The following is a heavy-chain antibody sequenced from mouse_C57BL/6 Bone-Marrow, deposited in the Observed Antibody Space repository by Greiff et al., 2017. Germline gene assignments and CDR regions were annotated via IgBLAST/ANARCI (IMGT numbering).Heavy chain of an antibody. CDR3: ARSSTFVYYFDY. V-gene: IGHV1-47*01. D-gene: IGHD5-1*01. CDR1: GYTFTTYP. CDR2: FTPNNDNT. Sequence: QVQLQPSGAELVKPGASVKMSCKASGYTFTTYPIAWLKQNHGKRLEWIGNFTPNNDNTNYNEKFKSKATLTVEQSSNTVYLEFSRLTSDDSSVYYCARSSTFVYYFDYWGQGTMLTVSA. J-gene: IGHJ2*01.